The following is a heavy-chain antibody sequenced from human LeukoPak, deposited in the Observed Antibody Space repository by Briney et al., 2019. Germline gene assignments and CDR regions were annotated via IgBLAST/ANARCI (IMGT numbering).Heavy chain of an antibody. V-gene: IGHV3-48*03. Sequence: GGSLRLSCAASGFTFSSYEMNWVRQAPGKGLEWVSYISSSGSTIYYADSVKGRFTISRDNSKNTLYLQMGSLRAEDMAVYYCARITIFGVDVGMDVWGKGTTVTVSS. CDR1: GFTFSSYE. CDR3: ARITIFGVDVGMDV. D-gene: IGHD3-3*01. CDR2: ISSSGSTI. J-gene: IGHJ6*04.